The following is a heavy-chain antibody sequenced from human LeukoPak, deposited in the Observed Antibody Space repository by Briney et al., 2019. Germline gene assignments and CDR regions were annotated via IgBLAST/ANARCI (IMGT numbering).Heavy chain of an antibody. D-gene: IGHD1-26*01. J-gene: IGHJ4*02. V-gene: IGHV1-2*06. CDR2: INPNSGGT. CDR3: ATEMGGY. Sequence: ASVKVSCKASGYAFTGYCIHWVRQAPGQGLEWMGRINPNSGGTNYAQKFQGRVTVTRDTSISTAYMELSSLGSDDTAVYYCATEMGGYWGQGTLVTVSS. CDR1: GYAFTGYC.